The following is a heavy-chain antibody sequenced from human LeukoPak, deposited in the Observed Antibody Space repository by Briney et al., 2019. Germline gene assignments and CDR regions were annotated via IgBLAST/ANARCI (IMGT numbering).Heavy chain of an antibody. J-gene: IGHJ4*02. D-gene: IGHD1-26*01. CDR3: ARGWGYSGSYEAGSDIDY. CDR2: INPSGGST. V-gene: IGHV1-46*01. Sequence: EASVKVSRKASGYTFTSYYMHWVRQAPGQGLEWMGIINPSGGSTSYAQKFQGRVTMTRDMSTSTVYMELSSLRSEDTAVYYCARGWGYSGSYEAGSDIDYWGQGTLVTVSS. CDR1: GYTFTSYY.